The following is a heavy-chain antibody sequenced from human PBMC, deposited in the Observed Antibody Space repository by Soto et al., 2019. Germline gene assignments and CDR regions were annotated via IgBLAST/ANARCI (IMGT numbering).Heavy chain of an antibody. D-gene: IGHD2-2*01. Sequence: GGSLRLSCAASGFTFSSYAMSWVRQAPGKGLEWVSAISGSGGSTYYADSVKGRFTISRDNSKNTLYLQMNSLRAEDTAVYYCAKRLPGIVVVPAAMPAAFDIWGQGTMVTVSS. CDR1: GFTFSSYA. CDR3: AKRLPGIVVVPAAMPAAFDI. CDR2: ISGSGGST. J-gene: IGHJ3*02. V-gene: IGHV3-23*01.